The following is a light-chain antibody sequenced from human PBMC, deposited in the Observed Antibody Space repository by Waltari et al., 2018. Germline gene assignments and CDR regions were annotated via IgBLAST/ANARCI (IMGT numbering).Light chain of an antibody. CDR2: GND. CDR3: GTWDNTLSAV. Sequence: QSVLTQPPSVSAAPGQKVTISCSGRTSTIGNNYVSWYQQFPGAAPKVLIHGNDKRATGIPDRFSGSKSGTSATLDITGLQTGDEADYYCGTWDNTLSAVFGGGTKVTVL. J-gene: IGLJ2*01. V-gene: IGLV1-51*02. CDR1: TSTIGNNY.